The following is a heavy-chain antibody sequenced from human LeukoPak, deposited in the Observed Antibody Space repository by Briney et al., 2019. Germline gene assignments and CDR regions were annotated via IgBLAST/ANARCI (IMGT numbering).Heavy chain of an antibody. CDR3: AGDPNRSYFDH. D-gene: IGHD1-14*01. V-gene: IGHV3-30*01. CDR2: ISSDGSNE. CDR1: GFAFSTYS. J-gene: IGHJ4*02. Sequence: PGGSLRLSCAASGFAFSTYSMHWVRQAPGKGLEWLALISSDGSNENFADSVKGRFTISRDNPKNTLYLQMNSLRSEDTAIYYCAGDPNRSYFDHWGQGTLVTVSS.